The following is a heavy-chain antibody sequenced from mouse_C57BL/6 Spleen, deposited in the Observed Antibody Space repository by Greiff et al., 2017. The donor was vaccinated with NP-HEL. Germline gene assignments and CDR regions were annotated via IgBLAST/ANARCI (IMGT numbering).Heavy chain of an antibody. CDR1: GYTFTSYW. Sequence: QVQLQQPGAELVKPGASVKMSCKASGYTFTSYWITWVKQRPGQGLEWIGDIYPGSGSTNYNEKFKSKATLTVDTSSSTAYMQLSSLTSEDSAVYYCASQDYYGSSFDYWGQGTTLTVSS. CDR3: ASQDYYGSSFDY. J-gene: IGHJ2*01. CDR2: IYPGSGST. V-gene: IGHV1-55*01. D-gene: IGHD1-1*01.